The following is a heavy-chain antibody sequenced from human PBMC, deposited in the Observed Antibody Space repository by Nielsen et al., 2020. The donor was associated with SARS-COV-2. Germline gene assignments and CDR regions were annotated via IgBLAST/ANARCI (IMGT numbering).Heavy chain of an antibody. CDR3: AKDWTYSSSTYFDY. CDR1: GFTFSSYS. D-gene: IGHD6-6*01. Sequence: GESLKISCAASGFTFSSYSMNWVRQAPGKGLEWVSSISSSSSYIYYADSVKGRFTISRDNAKNSLYLQMNSLRAEDTALYYCAKDWTYSSSTYFDYWGQGTLVTVSS. CDR2: ISSSSSYI. V-gene: IGHV3-21*04. J-gene: IGHJ4*02.